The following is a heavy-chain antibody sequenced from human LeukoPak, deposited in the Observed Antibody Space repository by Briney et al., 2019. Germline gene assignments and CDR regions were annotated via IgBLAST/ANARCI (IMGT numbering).Heavy chain of an antibody. D-gene: IGHD3-22*01. Sequence: GGSLRLSCAASGFTFSDYYMSWIRQALGKGLEWVSYISSSGSTIYYADSVKGRFTISRDNAKNSLYLQMNSLRAEDTAVYYCARSMGYYYDSSGLMGYWGQGTLVTVSS. V-gene: IGHV3-11*01. CDR2: ISSSGSTI. CDR3: ARSMGYYYDSSGLMGY. J-gene: IGHJ4*02. CDR1: GFTFSDYY.